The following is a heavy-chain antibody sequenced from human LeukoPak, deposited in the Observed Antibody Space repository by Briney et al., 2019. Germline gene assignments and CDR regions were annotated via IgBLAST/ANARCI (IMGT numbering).Heavy chain of an antibody. D-gene: IGHD5-24*01. V-gene: IGHV3-30*04. CDR2: ISYDGGNK. Sequence: PGRSLRLSCAASVFTFSSCAMHWVRQAPGKGLEWVAVISYDGGNKYYADSVKGRFTISRDNSKNTLYLQMNSLRAEDTAVYYCARDQKGGATKRSAVDYWGQGTLVTVSS. J-gene: IGHJ4*02. CDR3: ARDQKGGATKRSAVDY. CDR1: VFTFSSCA.